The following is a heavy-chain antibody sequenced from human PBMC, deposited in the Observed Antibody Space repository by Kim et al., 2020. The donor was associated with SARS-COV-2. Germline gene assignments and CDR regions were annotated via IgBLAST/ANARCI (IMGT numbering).Heavy chain of an antibody. V-gene: IGHV1-3*01. D-gene: IGHD6-13*01. CDR2: T. J-gene: IGHJ4*02. Sequence: TKYSQKFQGRVTLTRDTSASTAYMELSSLRSEDTAVYYCARGATAGYFDYWGQGTLVTVSS. CDR3: ARGATAGYFDY.